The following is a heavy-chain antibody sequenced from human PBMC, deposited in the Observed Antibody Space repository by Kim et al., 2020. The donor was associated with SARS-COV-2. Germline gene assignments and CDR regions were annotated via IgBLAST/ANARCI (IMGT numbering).Heavy chain of an antibody. D-gene: IGHD1-1*01. Sequence: GGSLRLSCAASGFTFSSYSMNWVRQAPGKGLEWVSSISSSSSYIYYADSVKGRFTISRDNAKNSLYLQMNSLRAEDTAVYYCAVLQLERRGTYYFDYWGQGTLVTVSS. V-gene: IGHV3-21*01. CDR2: ISSSSSYI. CDR3: AVLQLERRGTYYFDY. J-gene: IGHJ4*02. CDR1: GFTFSSYS.